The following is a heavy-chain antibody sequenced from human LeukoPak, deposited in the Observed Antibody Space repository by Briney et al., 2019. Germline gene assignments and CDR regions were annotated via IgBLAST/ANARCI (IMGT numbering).Heavy chain of an antibody. CDR3: ARAALYCSSTSCYNYFDY. V-gene: IGHV1-2*02. CDR1: GYTFTGYY. CDR2: INPNSGGT. Sequence: ASVKVSCKASGYTFTGYYMHWVRQAPGQGLEWMGWINPNSGGTNCAQKFQGRVTMTRDTSISTAYMELSRLRSDDTVVYYCARAALYCSSTSCYNYFDYWGQGTLVTVSS. D-gene: IGHD2-2*02. J-gene: IGHJ4*02.